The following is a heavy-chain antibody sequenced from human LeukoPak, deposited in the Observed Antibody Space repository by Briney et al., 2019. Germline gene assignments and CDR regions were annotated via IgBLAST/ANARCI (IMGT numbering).Heavy chain of an antibody. V-gene: IGHV3-23*01. J-gene: IGHJ4*02. CDR3: AKEHIVVVPAAIPHFDY. Sequence: PGGSLRLSCAASGFTFSSYAMGWVRQAPGKGLEWVSAISGSGGSTYYADSVKGRFTISRDNSKNTLYLQMNSLRAEDTAVYYCAKEHIVVVPAAIPHFDYWGQGTLVTVSS. CDR2: ISGSGGST. D-gene: IGHD2-2*01. CDR1: GFTFSSYA.